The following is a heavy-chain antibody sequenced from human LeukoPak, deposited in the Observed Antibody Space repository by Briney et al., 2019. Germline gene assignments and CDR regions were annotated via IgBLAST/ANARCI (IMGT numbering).Heavy chain of an antibody. D-gene: IGHD3-10*01. J-gene: IGHJ4*02. V-gene: IGHV1-2*02. CDR1: GYTFTGYY. CDR2: INSNNGGT. Sequence: ASVKVSCKASGYTFTGYYIHWVRQAPGQGLEWMGWINSNNGGTNYAQKFQGRVTMTRDTSINTAYMELRRLRSDDTAVYYCASLPYYYGSGSYYKAQDYWGQGTLVTVSS. CDR3: ASLPYYYGSGSYYKAQDY.